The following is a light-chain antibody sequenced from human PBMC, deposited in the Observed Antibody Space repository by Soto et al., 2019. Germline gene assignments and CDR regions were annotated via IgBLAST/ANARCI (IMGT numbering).Light chain of an antibody. Sequence: IVCTHSPATLSLSPGQSSTLSCRASQSVSSYLAWYQQKPGQAPRLLIYDASNRATGIPVRFSGSGSATDFTLTISSLEAEDFAVYYCQQRSNWPLTFGGGTKVDI. V-gene: IGKV3-11*01. CDR3: QQRSNWPLT. CDR2: DAS. CDR1: QSVSSY. J-gene: IGKJ4*01.